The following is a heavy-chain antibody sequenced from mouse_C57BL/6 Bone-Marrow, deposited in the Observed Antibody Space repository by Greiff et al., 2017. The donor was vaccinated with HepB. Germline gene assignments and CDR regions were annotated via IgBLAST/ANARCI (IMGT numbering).Heavy chain of an antibody. J-gene: IGHJ1*03. CDR2: SRNKANDYTT. Sequence: EVKVVESGGGLVQSGRSLRLSCATSGFTFSDFYMEWVRQAPGKGLEWIAASRNKANDYTTEYSASVKGRFIVSRDTSQSILYLQMNALRAEDTAIYYCARDALYGSSPRWYFDVWGTGTTVTVSS. CDR3: ARDALYGSSPRWYFDV. CDR1: GFTFSDFY. D-gene: IGHD1-1*01. V-gene: IGHV7-1*01.